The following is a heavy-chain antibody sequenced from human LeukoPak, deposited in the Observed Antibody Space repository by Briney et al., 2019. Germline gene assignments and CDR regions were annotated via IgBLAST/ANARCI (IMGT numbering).Heavy chain of an antibody. J-gene: IGHJ6*02. CDR2: INPNSGGT. Sequence: ASVKVSCKASGYTLTGYYMQWVRQAPAQELDWMGWINPNSGGTNYAQKFQGRVTMTRDTSISTAYMELSSLRSDDTAVYYCARVQQQLFFDYYYGMDVWGQGTTVTVSS. CDR3: ARVQQQLFFDYYYGMDV. CDR1: GYTLTGYY. V-gene: IGHV1-2*02. D-gene: IGHD6-13*01.